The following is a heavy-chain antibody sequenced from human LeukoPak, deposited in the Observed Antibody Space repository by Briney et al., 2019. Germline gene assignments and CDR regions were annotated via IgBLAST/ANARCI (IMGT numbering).Heavy chain of an antibody. CDR3: ASGDNSGWFASDY. V-gene: IGHV4-34*01. J-gene: IGHJ4*02. CDR2: INHSGYT. CDR1: GGSFSDYY. Sequence: SETLSLTCAVYGGSFSDYYWSWIRPPPGKGLEWIGEINHSGYTNYNPSLKSRVTISVDTSKNQFSLKLSSVTAADTAVYYCASGDNSGWFASDYWGQGLLVTVSS. D-gene: IGHD6-19*01.